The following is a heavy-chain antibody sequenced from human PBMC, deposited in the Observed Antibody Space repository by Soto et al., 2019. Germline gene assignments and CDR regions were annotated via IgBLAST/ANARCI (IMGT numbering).Heavy chain of an antibody. Sequence: GGSLRLSCVASGFTFSSYAMSWVRQAPGKGLEWVSAISGSGGSTYYADSVKGRFTISRDNSKNTLYLQMNSLRAEDTAVYYCAKVPHYYDSSGYCDYWGQGTLVTVSS. V-gene: IGHV3-23*01. CDR3: AKVPHYYDSSGYCDY. CDR2: ISGSGGST. CDR1: GFTFSSYA. D-gene: IGHD3-22*01. J-gene: IGHJ4*02.